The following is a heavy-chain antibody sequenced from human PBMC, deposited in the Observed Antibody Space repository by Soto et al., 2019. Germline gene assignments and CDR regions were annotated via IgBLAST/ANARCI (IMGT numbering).Heavy chain of an antibody. CDR1: GGSFSGYY. Sequence: ASETLSLTCAVYGGSFSGYYWSWIRQPPGKGLEWIGEINHSGSTNYNPSLKSRLTISVDTSKNQFSLKLSSVTAADTAVYYCARGVQRRGAGYWGQGTRGTVSS. V-gene: IGHV4-34*01. J-gene: IGHJ4*02. D-gene: IGHD1-1*01. CDR3: ARGVQRRGAGY. CDR2: INHSGST.